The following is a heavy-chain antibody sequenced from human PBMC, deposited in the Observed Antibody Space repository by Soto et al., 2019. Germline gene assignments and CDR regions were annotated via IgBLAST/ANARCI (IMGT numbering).Heavy chain of an antibody. CDR1: GFSFSNYG. V-gene: IGHV3-64*01. CDR2: ISSNGGTT. Sequence: EVQLVESGRGLVQPGGSLRLSCAASGFSFSNYGMHWVRQAPGKGLEYVSAISSNGGTTYYANSVKGRFTISRDNSKNTLYLQMGNLGAEYMAVYYCASDAFDIWGQGTMVTVSS. CDR3: ASDAFDI. J-gene: IGHJ3*02.